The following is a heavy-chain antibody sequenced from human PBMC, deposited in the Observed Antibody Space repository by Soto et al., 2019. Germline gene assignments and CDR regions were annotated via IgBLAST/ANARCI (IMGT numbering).Heavy chain of an antibody. CDR1: GGSFSAYY. J-gene: IGHJ4*02. CDR3: ARGSVDTVDSSGLYEY. D-gene: IGHD3-22*01. V-gene: IGHV4-34*01. Sequence: SETLSLTCAVYGGSFSAYYWSWIRQPPGKGLEWIGEINRSGGTSYNPSLKSRVTISVDTSKSQFSLKLTSVTAADRAVYYCARGSVDTVDSSGLYEYWGQGTPVTVSS. CDR2: INRSGGT.